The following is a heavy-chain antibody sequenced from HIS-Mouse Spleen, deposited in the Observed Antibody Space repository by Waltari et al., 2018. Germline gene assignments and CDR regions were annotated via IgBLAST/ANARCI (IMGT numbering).Heavy chain of an antibody. J-gene: IGHJ5*02. Sequence: QLQLQESGPGLVKPSETLSLTCTVSGGSLSSSSYYWGWTRQPPGKGLEWIGSFYYSGRTYYNPSLKSRVTISVDTSKNQFSLKLSSVTAADTAVYYCARKRTASGWFDPWGQGTLVTVSS. CDR1: GGSLSSSSYY. D-gene: IGHD2-21*02. CDR3: ARKRTASGWFDP. V-gene: IGHV4-39*01. CDR2: FYYSGRT.